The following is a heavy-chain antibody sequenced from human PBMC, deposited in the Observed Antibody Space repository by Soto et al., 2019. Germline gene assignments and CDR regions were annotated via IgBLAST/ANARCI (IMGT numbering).Heavy chain of an antibody. CDR2: IKSKTDGGTK. J-gene: IGHJ5*02. CDR1: GFTFSNAW. V-gene: IGHV3-15*07. Sequence: EVQLVESGGGLVEPGGSLRLSCAASGFTFSNAWMNWVRQAPGKGLEWVGHIKSKTDGGTKDYAAPVKGRFIISRDDSKKTLYLQMNSLKTEDTALYYCATDLTLFNWFDPWGQGTLVTVSS. CDR3: ATDLTLFNWFDP.